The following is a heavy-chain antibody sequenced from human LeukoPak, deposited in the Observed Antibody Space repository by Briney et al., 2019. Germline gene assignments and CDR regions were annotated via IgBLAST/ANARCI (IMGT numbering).Heavy chain of an antibody. J-gene: IGHJ6*03. CDR1: GYSFIRYW. CDR2: IYPGDSDT. D-gene: IGHD2-2*01. V-gene: IGHV5-51*01. CDR3: ARHVVVPATNDYYYYMDV. Sequence: GESLKISCKGSGYSFIRYWIGWVRQMPGKDLEWMGIIYPGDSDTRYSPSFQGQVTISADKSISTAYLQWSSLKASDTAMYYCARHVVVPATNDYYYYMDVWGEGTTVTVSS.